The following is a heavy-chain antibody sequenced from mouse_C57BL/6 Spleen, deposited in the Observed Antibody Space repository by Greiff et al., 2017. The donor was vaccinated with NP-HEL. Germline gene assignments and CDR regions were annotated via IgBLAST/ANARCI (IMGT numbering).Heavy chain of an antibody. CDR1: GFNIKDVY. CDR3: TTGLMVTTGLCY. D-gene: IGHD2-2*01. V-gene: IGHV14-4*01. J-gene: IGHJ2*01. CDR2: IDPENGDP. Sequence: EVQLQQSGAELVRPGASVKLSCTASGFNIKDVYMHWVKQRPEQGLEWIGWIDPENGDPEYASKFQGKATITADTSSNTAYLQLSSLTSEDTAVYYCTTGLMVTTGLCYWGQGTTLTVSS.